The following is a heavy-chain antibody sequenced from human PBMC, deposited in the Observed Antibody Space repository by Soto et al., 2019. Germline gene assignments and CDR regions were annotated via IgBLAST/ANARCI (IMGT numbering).Heavy chain of an antibody. D-gene: IGHD5-12*01. CDR3: ARVAEMATIGGIVTKYYYYGMDV. V-gene: IGHV3-30-3*01. J-gene: IGHJ6*02. CDR2: ISYDGSNK. CDR1: GFTFSSYA. Sequence: GGSLRLSCAASGFTFSSYAMHWVRQAPGKGLEWVAVISYDGSNKYYADSVKGRFTISRDNSKNTLYLQLNSLRAEDTAVYYCARVAEMATIGGIVTKYYYYGMDVWGQGTTVTVSS.